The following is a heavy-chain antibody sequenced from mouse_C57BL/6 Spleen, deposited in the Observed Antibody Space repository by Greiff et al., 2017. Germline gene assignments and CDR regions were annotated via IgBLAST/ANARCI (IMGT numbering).Heavy chain of an antibody. CDR1: GYAFSSYW. D-gene: IGHD2-12*01. Sequence: QVQLQQSGAELVKPGASVKISCKASGYAFSSYWMNWVKQRPGKGLEWIGQIYPGDGDTNYNGKFKGKATLTADKSSSTAYMQLSSLTSEDSAVYFCARSARHYAKDYWGQGTSVTVSS. V-gene: IGHV1-80*01. CDR3: ARSARHYAKDY. CDR2: IYPGDGDT. J-gene: IGHJ4*01.